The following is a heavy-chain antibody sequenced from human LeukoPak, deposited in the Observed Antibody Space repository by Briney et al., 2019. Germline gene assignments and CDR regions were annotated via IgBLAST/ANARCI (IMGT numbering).Heavy chain of an antibody. CDR1: GYSFTAYY. J-gene: IGHJ3*02. Sequence: GASVKVSCKASGYSFTAYYLHWVRQAPGQGLEWTEWINPNSGGTNYAQSFQGRVTMTSDASISTAYMILGGLRSDDTAVYYCARPVTIFSPSDAFRMWGQGTQVTVSS. CDR3: ARPVTIFSPSDAFRM. V-gene: IGHV1-2*02. D-gene: IGHD3-9*01. CDR2: INPNSGGT.